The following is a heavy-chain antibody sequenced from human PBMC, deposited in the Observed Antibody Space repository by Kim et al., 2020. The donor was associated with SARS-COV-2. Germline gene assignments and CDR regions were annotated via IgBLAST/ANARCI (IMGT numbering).Heavy chain of an antibody. V-gene: IGHV1-69*04. J-gene: IGHJ3*02. CDR2: IIPMFGTPIP. D-gene: IGHD3-10*01. CDR3: ARDFMWYYGSGSYGRAFDI. CDR1: GGTFSSHA. Sequence: SVKVSCKASGGTFSSHAISWVRQAPGQGLEWMGRIIPMFGTPIPRYAQNFQGRVTITADKSTSTAYLELSSLRSEDTAVYYCARDFMWYYGSGSYGRAFDIWGQGTMVSVSS.